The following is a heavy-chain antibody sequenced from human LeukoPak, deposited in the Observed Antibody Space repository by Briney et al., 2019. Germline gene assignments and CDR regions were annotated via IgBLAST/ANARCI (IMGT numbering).Heavy chain of an antibody. Sequence: GGSLRLSCAASGFTFSNYGMNWVRQAPGKGLEWVSGSSDSGGSTYYADSVEGRFTIFRDNSKNTLYLQMNSLRAEDTAVYYCARVNPHYYDSSGYHRLLDSWGQGTLVTVSS. CDR1: GFTFSNYG. D-gene: IGHD3-22*01. CDR2: SSDSGGST. J-gene: IGHJ4*02. CDR3: ARVNPHYYDSSGYHRLLDS. V-gene: IGHV3-23*01.